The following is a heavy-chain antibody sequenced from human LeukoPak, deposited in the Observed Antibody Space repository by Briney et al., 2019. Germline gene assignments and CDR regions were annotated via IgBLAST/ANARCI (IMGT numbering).Heavy chain of an antibody. Sequence: ASVKVSCKASGYTFTSYDINWVRQATGQGLEWMGWMNPNSGNTGYAQKFQGRVTMTRNTSISTAYMELSSLRSEDTAVYYCARDMDIVVVPAAIFGSIGYDYWGQGTLVTVSS. CDR2: MNPNSGNT. D-gene: IGHD2-2*02. V-gene: IGHV1-8*01. CDR1: GYTFTSYD. J-gene: IGHJ4*02. CDR3: ARDMDIVVVPAAIFGSIGYDY.